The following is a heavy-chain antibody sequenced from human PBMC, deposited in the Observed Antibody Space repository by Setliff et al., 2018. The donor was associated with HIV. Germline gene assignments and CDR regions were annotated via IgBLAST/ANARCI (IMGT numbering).Heavy chain of an antibody. CDR2: ITGSSDTI. Sequence: GGSLRLSCAASGFTFSSYEMDWFRQAPGKGLEWVSYITGSSDTIYYADSVKGRFTISRDNAKNSLYLQMNTLRAEDTAVYYCARDSDVTSDAFDIWGQGTMVTVSS. CDR3: ARDSDVTSDAFDI. CDR1: GFTFSSYE. D-gene: IGHD4-17*01. V-gene: IGHV3-48*03. J-gene: IGHJ3*02.